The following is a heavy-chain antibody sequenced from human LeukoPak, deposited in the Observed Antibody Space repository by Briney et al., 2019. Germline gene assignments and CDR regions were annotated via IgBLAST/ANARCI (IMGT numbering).Heavy chain of an antibody. V-gene: IGHV4-4*07. CDR1: GGSITYYY. CDR2: IQTSGSP. Sequence: PSETLSLTCSVSGGSITYYYWSWIRQSAGRGLEWIGRIQTSGSPRYNPSLKSRVTMSVDTSKNQFSLKLSSVTAADTAVYYCARGVAAAPLDYWGQGTLVTVSS. J-gene: IGHJ4*02. D-gene: IGHD6-13*01. CDR3: ARGVAAAPLDY.